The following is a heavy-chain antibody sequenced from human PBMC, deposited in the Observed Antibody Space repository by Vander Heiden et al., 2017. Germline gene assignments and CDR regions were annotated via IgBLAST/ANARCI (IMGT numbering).Heavy chain of an antibody. Sequence: EVQLVESGGGLVQPGRSLRLSCAASGFPFDSYAMHWVRQAPGKGLEWVSGISWNSGSIGYADSVKGRFTISRDNAKNSLYLQMNSLRAEDTALYYCAKDTYGDKYYYYGMDVWGQGTTVTVSS. CDR2: ISWNSGSI. J-gene: IGHJ6*02. CDR3: AKDTYGDKYYYYGMDV. CDR1: GFPFDSYA. D-gene: IGHD4-17*01. V-gene: IGHV3-9*01.